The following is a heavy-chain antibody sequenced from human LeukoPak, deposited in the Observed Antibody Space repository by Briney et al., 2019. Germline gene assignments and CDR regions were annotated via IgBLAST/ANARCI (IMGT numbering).Heavy chain of an antibody. CDR2: IYYSGST. CDR1: GGSISSSSYY. D-gene: IGHD6-6*01. V-gene: IGHV4-39*07. J-gene: IGHJ6*03. Sequence: SETLSLTCTVSGGSISSSSYYWGWIRQPPGKGLEWIGSIYYSGSTYYNPSLKSRVTISVDRSKNQFSLKLSSVTAADTAVYYCARDRRDPVEYSSSSVHYYYYMDVWGKGTTVTVSS. CDR3: ARDRRDPVEYSSSSVHYYYYMDV.